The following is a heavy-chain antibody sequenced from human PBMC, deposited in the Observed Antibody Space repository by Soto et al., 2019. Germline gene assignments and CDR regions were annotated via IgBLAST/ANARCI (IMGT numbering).Heavy chain of an antibody. CDR3: TRATFGVGMDL. CDR2: LGGAGAR. D-gene: IGHD3-10*01. J-gene: IGHJ6*02. CDR1: GFTYRSYD. V-gene: IGHV3-13*01. Sequence: EVRLVESGGGLVQPGGSLRLSCAAFGFTYRSYDMHWVRHVPGKGLEWVSSLGGAGAREYAGSVRGRFTISRDNAKNSLYLQMDILRVADTAVYYCTRATFGVGMDLWGQGTPVTVSS.